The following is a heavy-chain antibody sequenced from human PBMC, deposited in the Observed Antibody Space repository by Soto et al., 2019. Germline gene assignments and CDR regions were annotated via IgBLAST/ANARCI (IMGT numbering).Heavy chain of an antibody. Sequence: HPGGSLRLSCAVSGFTFSISWMHWVRQGPGNGLVWVSRVSGDGTTTNYADSVKGRFTISRDNAKNTLYLQMDSLRVEDTAVYYCATPGRASFCRRDGSKGFDHWGQGTQVTVSS. J-gene: IGHJ4*02. CDR3: ATPGRASFCRRDGSKGFDH. D-gene: IGHD3-3*01. V-gene: IGHV3-74*01. CDR2: VSGDGTTT. CDR1: GFTFSISW.